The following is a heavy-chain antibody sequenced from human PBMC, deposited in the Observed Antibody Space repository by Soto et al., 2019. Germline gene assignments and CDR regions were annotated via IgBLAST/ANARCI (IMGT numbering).Heavy chain of an antibody. CDR2: IIPIFGTA. J-gene: IGHJ6*02. CDR3: ARDGEVVINHYYYYGMDV. D-gene: IGHD3-22*01. Sequence: ASVKVSCKASGGTFSSYAISWVRQAPGQGLEWMGGIIPIFGTANYAQKFQGRVTITADESTSTAYMELSSLRSEDTAVYYCARDGEVVINHYYYYGMDVWGQGTTGTVS. CDR1: GGTFSSYA. V-gene: IGHV1-69*13.